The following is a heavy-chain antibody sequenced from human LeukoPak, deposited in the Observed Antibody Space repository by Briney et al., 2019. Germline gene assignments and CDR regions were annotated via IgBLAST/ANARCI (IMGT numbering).Heavy chain of an antibody. J-gene: IGHJ4*02. Sequence: GGSLRLSCIASGFSFSGHWMHWARQLPGKGLVWVSRISPTGSTTSYADSVKGRFTISRDNAKNSLYLQMNSLRAEDTAVYYCARDLTAVAGTWDYWGQGTLVTVSS. V-gene: IGHV3-74*01. CDR2: ISPTGSTT. CDR1: GFSFSGHW. CDR3: ARDLTAVAGTWDY. D-gene: IGHD6-19*01.